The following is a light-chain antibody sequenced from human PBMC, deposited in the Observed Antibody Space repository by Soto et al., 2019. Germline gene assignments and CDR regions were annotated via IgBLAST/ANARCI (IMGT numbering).Light chain of an antibody. CDR1: SSNIGGNS. Sequence: QSVMTQPPSGSAAPGQKGTISCSGSSSNIGGNSVSWYQQLPGTAPKLLIYDDNKRPSGIPDRFSGSKSGTSATLGITGFQTGDEADYYCGSWDSSLSAYVFGTGTKVTVL. CDR2: DDN. CDR3: GSWDSSLSAYV. V-gene: IGLV1-51*01. J-gene: IGLJ1*01.